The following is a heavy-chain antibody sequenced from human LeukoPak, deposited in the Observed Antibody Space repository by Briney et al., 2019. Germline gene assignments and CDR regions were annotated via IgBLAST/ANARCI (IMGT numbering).Heavy chain of an antibody. J-gene: IGHJ4*02. CDR1: GGSMSTYY. D-gene: IGHD3-9*01. Sequence: PSETLSLTCTVSGGSMSTYYWTWIRQPPGKGLEWIGFIYYTGSTNYNPSLKSRVTISVDTSKNQFSLKLSSVTAADTAVYYCARNDYYYHILTGYYGGTTFDYWGQGTLVTVSS. CDR3: ARNDYYYHILTGYYGGTTFDY. CDR2: IYYTGST. V-gene: IGHV4-59*08.